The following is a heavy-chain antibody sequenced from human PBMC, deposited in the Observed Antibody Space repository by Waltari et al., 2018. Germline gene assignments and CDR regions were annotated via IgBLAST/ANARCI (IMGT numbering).Heavy chain of an antibody. CDR1: GFSFSIYP. CDR2: ISVNSEYI. CDR3: ASLASI. D-gene: IGHD3-3*02. J-gene: IGHJ4*02. Sequence: EVQLVESGGGLVKPGGSLRLSCAASGFSFSIYPMGWVRQAPGKGLDGVAFISVNSEYIFYADSVRGRFTISRDNAKNSLYLQMNSLTAEDTAVYYCASLASIWGQGTLVTVSS. V-gene: IGHV3-21*02.